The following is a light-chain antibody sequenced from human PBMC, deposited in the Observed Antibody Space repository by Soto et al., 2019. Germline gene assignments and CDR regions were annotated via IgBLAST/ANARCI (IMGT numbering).Light chain of an antibody. J-gene: IGKJ1*01. CDR2: AAS. CDR3: QQYSGWPPYT. V-gene: IGKV3-20*01. CDR1: QSFASSY. Sequence: EIVLTQSPGTLSLSPGERATLSCRASQSFASSYLAWYQHQAGQAPRLLIYAASIRATGVPDRFSGSGSETDFTLTISSLEAEDYAVYYCQQYSGWPPYTFGQGTKVEIK.